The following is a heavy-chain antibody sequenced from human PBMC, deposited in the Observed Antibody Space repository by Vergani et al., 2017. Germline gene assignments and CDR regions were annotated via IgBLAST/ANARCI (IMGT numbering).Heavy chain of an antibody. D-gene: IGHD4-23*01. CDR1: GGSISSSSYY. CDR2: IYYSGST. V-gene: IGHV4-39*07. J-gene: IGHJ4*02. CDR3: ARDHYGGNSAHFDY. Sequence: QLQLQESGPGLVKPSETLSLTCTFSGGSISSSSYYWGWIRQPPGKGLEWIGSIYYSGSTYYNPFLKSRVTISVDTSKNQFSLKLSSVTAADTAVYYCARDHYGGNSAHFDYWGQGTLVTVSS.